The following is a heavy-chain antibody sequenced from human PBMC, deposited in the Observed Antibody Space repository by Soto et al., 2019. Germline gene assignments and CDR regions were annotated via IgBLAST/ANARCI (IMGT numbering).Heavy chain of an antibody. CDR2: INHSGRT. CDR3: ARGPRCINTSCSNDFYHFGLDV. CDR1: GGSLSGYF. D-gene: IGHD2-2*01. Sequence: SETLSLTCAVYGGSLSGYFWTWVRQAPGKGLEWIGEINHSGRTNTNPSLKSRISTSVDTSKNQFSLRLSSVTAADTAFYYCARGPRCINTSCSNDFYHFGLDVWGQGTSVTVSS. J-gene: IGHJ6*02. V-gene: IGHV4-34*01.